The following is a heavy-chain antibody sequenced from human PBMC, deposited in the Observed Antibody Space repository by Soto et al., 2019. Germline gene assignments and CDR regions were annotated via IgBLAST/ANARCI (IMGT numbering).Heavy chain of an antibody. CDR1: GFIFSSFG. CDR2: IWYDGSNT. V-gene: IGHV3-33*01. D-gene: IGHD7-27*01. J-gene: IGHJ4*02. CDR3: VRGLLGSGGHFDY. Sequence: PGGSLRLSCAASGFIFSSFGMHWVRQAPGKGLEWVAHIWYDGSNTYYADSVKGRFTISRDNSRNTVYLQMNSLRAEDTAVYHCVRGLLGSGGHFDYWGQGTPVTVS.